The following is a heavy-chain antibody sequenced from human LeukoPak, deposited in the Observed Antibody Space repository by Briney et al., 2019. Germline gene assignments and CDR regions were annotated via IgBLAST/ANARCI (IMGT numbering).Heavy chain of an antibody. CDR1: GYSFTVYS. Sequence: ASVKVSCKASGYSFTVYSMHWVRQAPGQGLEWMGWINPNSGVTNYAQQFQGRVTMTRDTSITTAYMELSGLRSDDTAVYYCARVHTSGLIYWGKGTLVTVSS. V-gene: IGHV1-2*02. CDR3: ARVHTSGLIY. CDR2: INPNSGVT. J-gene: IGHJ4*02. D-gene: IGHD6-19*01.